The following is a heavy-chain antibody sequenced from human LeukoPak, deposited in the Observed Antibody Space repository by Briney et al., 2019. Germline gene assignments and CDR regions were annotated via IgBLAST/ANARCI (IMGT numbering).Heavy chain of an antibody. CDR3: ARVHYYDSSGYPFDY. CDR2: ISGSGSTI. D-gene: IGHD3-22*01. J-gene: IGHJ4*02. Sequence: AGGSLRLSCAASGFTFSSYEMNWVRQAPGKGLEWVSYISGSGSTIYYADSVKGRFSISRDNAKNTLYLQMNSLRAEDTAVYYCARVHYYDSSGYPFDYWGQGTLVTVSS. CDR1: GFTFSSYE. V-gene: IGHV3-48*03.